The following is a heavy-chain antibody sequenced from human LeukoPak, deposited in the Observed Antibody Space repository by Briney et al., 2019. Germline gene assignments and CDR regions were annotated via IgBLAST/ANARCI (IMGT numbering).Heavy chain of an antibody. CDR2: IYYSGST. J-gene: IGHJ4*02. D-gene: IGHD2-15*01. Sequence: SETLSLTCTVSGGSISSSSYYWGWIRQPPGKGLEWIGSIYYSGSTYYNPSLKSRDTISVDTSKNQFSLKLSSVTAADSAVYYCARTPSVYCSGGNCYPGHFDYWGQGTLVTVSS. V-gene: IGHV4-39*07. CDR1: GGSISSSSYY. CDR3: ARTPSVYCSGGNCYPGHFDY.